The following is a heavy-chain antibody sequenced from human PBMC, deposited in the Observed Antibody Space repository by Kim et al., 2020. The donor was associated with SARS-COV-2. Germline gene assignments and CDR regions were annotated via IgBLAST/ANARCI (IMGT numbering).Heavy chain of an antibody. Sequence: GPVKGPFTIARNKAKNSLYLQMSSLRDEDTAVYYCARHPSLLDIWGQGTMVTVSS. CDR3: ARHPSLLDI. J-gene: IGHJ3*02. V-gene: IGHV3-48*02.